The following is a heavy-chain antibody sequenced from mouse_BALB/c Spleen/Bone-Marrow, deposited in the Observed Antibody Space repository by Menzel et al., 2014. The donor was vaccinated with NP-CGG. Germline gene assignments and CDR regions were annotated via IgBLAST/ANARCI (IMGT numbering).Heavy chain of an antibody. CDR3: TRSPITTVVAETIDN. CDR2: IYPGSGST. V-gene: IGHV1S22*01. J-gene: IGHJ4*01. CDR1: GYTFTSYW. Sequence: LQQSGSELVRPGASVKLSCKASGYTFTSYWMHWVKQRPGQGLEWIGNIYPGSGSTNYDEKFKTKATLTVDTSSSTAYMQLSSLTSENSAVYYCTRSPITTVVAETIDNWGQGTSVTVSS. D-gene: IGHD1-1*01.